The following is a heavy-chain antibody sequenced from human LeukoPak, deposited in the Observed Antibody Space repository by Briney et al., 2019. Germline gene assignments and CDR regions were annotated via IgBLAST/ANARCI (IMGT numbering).Heavy chain of an antibody. CDR3: AKEWEPMN. D-gene: IGHD1-26*01. V-gene: IGHV3-23*01. Sequence: PGGSLRLSCEAAGFSFRDYPMGWVRRASGKRLEWVSGISAGADVIFYADPVKGRFTISRDNSKNTLYLQMNSLRAEDTAVYYCAKEWEPMNWGQGTLVTVSS. CDR1: GFSFRDYP. J-gene: IGHJ4*02. CDR2: ISAGADVI.